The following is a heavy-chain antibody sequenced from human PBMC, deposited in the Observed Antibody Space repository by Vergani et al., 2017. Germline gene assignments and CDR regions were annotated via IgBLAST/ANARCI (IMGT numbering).Heavy chain of an antibody. V-gene: IGHV3-74*01. CDR1: GFTFSSYW. D-gene: IGHD3-16*01. CDR2: INSDGSST. Sequence: EVQLVESGGGLVQPGGSLRLSCAASGFTFSSYWMHWVRQAPGKGLVWVSRINSDGSSTSYADSVKGRFTISRDNAKNTLYLQMNSLRAEDTAVYYCAREYDYVWGSYLYYYYYYYMDVWGKGTTVTVSS. CDR3: AREYDYVWGSYLYYYYYYYMDV. J-gene: IGHJ6*03.